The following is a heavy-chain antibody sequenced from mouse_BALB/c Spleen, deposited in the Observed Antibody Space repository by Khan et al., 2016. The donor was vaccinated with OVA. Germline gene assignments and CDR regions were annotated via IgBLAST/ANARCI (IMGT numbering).Heavy chain of an antibody. CDR2: INPSNGYT. Sequence: QVQLQQSGAELARPGASVKMSCKASGYTFTSYTMHWVKQRPGQGLEWIGYINPSNGYTNYNQKFRDKATLTADKSSSPAYMQLSSLTSEDSAGYYCARVGPYHANYVAWFAYWGQGTLVTVSA. CDR3: ARVGPYHANYVAWFAY. CDR1: GYTFTSYT. V-gene: IGHV1-4*01. D-gene: IGHD2-10*01. J-gene: IGHJ3*01.